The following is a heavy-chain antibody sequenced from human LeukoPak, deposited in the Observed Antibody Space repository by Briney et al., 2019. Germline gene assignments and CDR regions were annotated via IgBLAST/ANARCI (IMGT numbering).Heavy chain of an antibody. Sequence: GGSLRLSCAASGFTFDDYTMHWVRQAPGKGLEWVSLISWDGRSTYYADSVKGRFTISRDNSKNSLYLQMNSQRTEDTALYYCAKDILRIRMGAPDYWGQGTLVTVSS. CDR3: AKDILRIRMGAPDY. V-gene: IGHV3-43*01. J-gene: IGHJ4*02. CDR2: ISWDGRST. CDR1: GFTFDDYT. D-gene: IGHD1-26*01.